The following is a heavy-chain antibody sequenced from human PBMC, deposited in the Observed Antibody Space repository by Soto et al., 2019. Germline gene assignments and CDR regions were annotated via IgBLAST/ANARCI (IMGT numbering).Heavy chain of an antibody. J-gene: IGHJ3*02. CDR2: IYYSGST. Sequence: QVQLQESGPGLVKPSQTLSLTCTVSGGSISSGGYYWSWIRQHPGKGLEWIGYIYYSGSTYYNPSLKRRVTISVDTSKNPFSLKLSSVTAADTAVYYCARESITMISLRAFDIWGQGTMVTVSS. CDR3: ARESITMISLRAFDI. V-gene: IGHV4-31*03. D-gene: IGHD3-22*01. CDR1: GGSISSGGYY.